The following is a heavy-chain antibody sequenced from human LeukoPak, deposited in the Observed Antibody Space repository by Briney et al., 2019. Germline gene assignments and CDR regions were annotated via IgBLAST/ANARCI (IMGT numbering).Heavy chain of an antibody. Sequence: PSETLSLTCAVYGGSFSGYYWSWIRQPPGKGLEWIGEINHSGSTNYNPSLKSRVTISVDTSKNQFSLKLSSVTAADTAVYYCARGSYYYDSSGYYSRIYYYYMDVGGKGTTVTVSS. CDR1: GGSFSGYY. D-gene: IGHD3-22*01. V-gene: IGHV4-34*01. CDR3: ARGSYYYDSSGYYSRIYYYYMDV. CDR2: INHSGST. J-gene: IGHJ6*03.